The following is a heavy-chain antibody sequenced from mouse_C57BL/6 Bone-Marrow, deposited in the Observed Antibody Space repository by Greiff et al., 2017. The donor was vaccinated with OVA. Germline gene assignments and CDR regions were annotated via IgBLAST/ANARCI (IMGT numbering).Heavy chain of an antibody. D-gene: IGHD2-4*01. CDR1: GYTFTSYW. J-gene: IGHJ3*01. Sequence: QVQLQQPGAELVKPGASVKLSCKASGYTFTSYWMQWVKQRPGQGLEWIGEIDPSDSYTNYNQKFNGKATLTLDTSSSTAYMQLSSLTSEDSAVYYCARNDYDEGTWFAYWGQGTLVTVSA. V-gene: IGHV1-50*01. CDR3: ARNDYDEGTWFAY. CDR2: IDPSDSYT.